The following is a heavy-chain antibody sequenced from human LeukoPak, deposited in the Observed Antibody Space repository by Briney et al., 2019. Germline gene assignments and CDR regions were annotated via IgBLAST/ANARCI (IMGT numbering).Heavy chain of an antibody. V-gene: IGHV3-23*01. J-gene: IGHJ4*02. CDR1: GLAFCGYT. CDR3: ADYGVSGVRSNSY. Sequence: GGSPRLSCAASGLAFCGYTTRAVSDGPREGVWWVSTISVASNTFYAESVEGRFTIFSDNSSNTVYLQMTSLRGADTAVYYCADYGVSGVRSNSYWGWGTLV. D-gene: IGHD3-10*02. CDR2: ISVASNT.